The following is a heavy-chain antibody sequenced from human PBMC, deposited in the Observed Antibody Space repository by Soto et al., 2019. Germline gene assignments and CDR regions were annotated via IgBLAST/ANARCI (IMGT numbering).Heavy chain of an antibody. CDR1: GFTFSSYG. V-gene: IGHV3-33*01. CDR3: ARDSSGSYFTYYYYGMDV. J-gene: IGHJ6*02. CDR2: IWYDGSNK. Sequence: GGSLRLSCAASGFTFSSYGMHWVRQAPGKGLEWVAVIWYDGSNKNYADSVKGRFTISRDNSKNTLYLQMNSLRAEDTAVYYCARDSSGSYFTYYYYGMDVWGQGTTVTVSS. D-gene: IGHD1-26*01.